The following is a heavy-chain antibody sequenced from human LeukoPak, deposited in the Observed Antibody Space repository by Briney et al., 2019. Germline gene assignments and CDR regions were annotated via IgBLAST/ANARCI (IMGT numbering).Heavy chain of an antibody. CDR2: IYYSGTT. J-gene: IGHJ5*02. D-gene: IGHD3-10*01. V-gene: IGHV4-30-4*08. CDR3: ARESVSVRWFDP. CDR1: GGSISSGDYY. Sequence: SETLSLTCTVSGGSISSGDYYWSWIRQPPGKGLEWIGYIYYSGTTNYNPSLKSRVTISVDRSKNQFSLKLSSVTAADTAVYYCARESVSVRWFDPWGQGTLVTVSS.